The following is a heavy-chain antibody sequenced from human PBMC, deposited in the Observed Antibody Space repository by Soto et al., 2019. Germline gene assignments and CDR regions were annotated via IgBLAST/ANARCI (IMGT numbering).Heavy chain of an antibody. V-gene: IGHV1-69*13. CDR3: ARAEYSGYCSGGSCYFTFDY. J-gene: IGHJ4*02. CDR2: IIPIFGTA. CDR1: GGTFSSYA. D-gene: IGHD2-15*01. Sequence: ASVKVSCKASGGTFSSYAISWVRQAPGQGLEWMGGIIPIFGTANYAQKFQGRVTITADESTSTAYMELSSLRSEDTAVYYCARAEYSGYCSGGSCYFTFDYWGQGTLVTVSS.